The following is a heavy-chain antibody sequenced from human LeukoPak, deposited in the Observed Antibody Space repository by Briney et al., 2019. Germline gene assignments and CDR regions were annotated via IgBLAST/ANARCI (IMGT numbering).Heavy chain of an antibody. CDR3: ARDNYDSSGYPY. D-gene: IGHD3-22*01. CDR1: GFNFSDYH. V-gene: IGHV3-11*04. Sequence: GGSLRLSCAASGFNFSDYHMTWIRQAPGKGLEWVSYISGSGHKTYYADSVKGRFTIPRDNAKNSLYLQMNSLRAEDRAVYYCARDNYDSSGYPYWGQGTLVTVSS. J-gene: IGHJ4*02. CDR2: ISGSGHKT.